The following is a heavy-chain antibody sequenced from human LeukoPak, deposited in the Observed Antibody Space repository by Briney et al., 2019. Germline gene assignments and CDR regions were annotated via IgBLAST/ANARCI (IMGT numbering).Heavy chain of an antibody. J-gene: IGHJ4*02. CDR2: INPSGGST. V-gene: IGHV1-46*01. CDR1: GYTFTSYY. D-gene: IGHD5-18*01. Sequence: ASVKVSCKASGYTFTSYYMHWVRQAPGQGLEWMGIINPSGGSTSYAQEFQGRVTMTRDTSTSTVYMELSSLRSEDTAVYYCARGGVQLWLQSRDGNRDYFDYWGQGTLVTVSS. CDR3: ARGGVQLWLQSRDGNRDYFDY.